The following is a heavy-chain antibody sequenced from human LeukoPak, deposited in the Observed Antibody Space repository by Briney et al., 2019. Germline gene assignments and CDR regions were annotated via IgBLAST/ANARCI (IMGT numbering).Heavy chain of an antibody. CDR2: IGSSVSTR. J-gene: IGHJ4*02. CDR1: GFTFSSYS. D-gene: IGHD3-3*01. V-gene: IGHV3-48*01. CDR3: AREGSDFWSGYSKGYFDY. Sequence: GGSLRLSCAVSGFTFSSYSMNWVRRAPGKGLEWVSYIGSSVSTRYYADSMKGRFTISRDNGKHSLYLQMNSLRAEDTAVYYCAREGSDFWSGYSKGYFDYWGQGTLVTVSS.